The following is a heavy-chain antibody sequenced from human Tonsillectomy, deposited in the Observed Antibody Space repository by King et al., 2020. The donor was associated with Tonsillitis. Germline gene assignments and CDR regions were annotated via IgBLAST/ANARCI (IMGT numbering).Heavy chain of an antibody. CDR1: GFTFNSYA. V-gene: IGHV3-23*04. D-gene: IGHD4-17*01. CDR2: ISGSGGST. Sequence: VQLVESGGGLVQPGGSLRLSCAASGFTFNSYAMSWVRQAPGKGLEWVSVISGSGGSTYCPDHGKGRFTISRDHSKNTLVLQMNSLGAEDTALYYCAKEPYGDYVLSHFDNWGLGTLVTVSS. J-gene: IGHJ4*02. CDR3: AKEPYGDYVLSHFDN.